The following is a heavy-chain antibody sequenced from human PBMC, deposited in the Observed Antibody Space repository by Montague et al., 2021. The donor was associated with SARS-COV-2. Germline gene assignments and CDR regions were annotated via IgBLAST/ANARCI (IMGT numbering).Heavy chain of an antibody. Sequence: SETLSLTCSVSGGSISSYYWSWIRQPPGKGLEWIGYIYHSGSTKYNPSLKSRVSISVDTSKNQFSLRLSSVTAADTAVYYCAREYRVELWQTNWYFGLWGRGTLVTVSS. CDR2: IYHSGST. V-gene: IGHV4-59*12. J-gene: IGHJ2*01. D-gene: IGHD3-16*01. CDR1: GGSISSYY. CDR3: AREYRVELWQTNWYFGL.